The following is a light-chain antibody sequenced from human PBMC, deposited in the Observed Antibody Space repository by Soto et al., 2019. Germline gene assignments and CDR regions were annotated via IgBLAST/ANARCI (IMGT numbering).Light chain of an antibody. CDR3: QQAISFPLT. J-gene: IGKJ4*01. CDR1: QGIRRW. CDR2: DAS. V-gene: IGKV1-12*01. Sequence: DIQMTQSPSSVSASVGDRVIITCRACQGIRRWLAWSQQKPGKAPKFLIFDASSVQSEVPSRFSAGKSGTDFTLTISSLQSEDVATYYCQQAISFPLTVGGGTKVDVK.